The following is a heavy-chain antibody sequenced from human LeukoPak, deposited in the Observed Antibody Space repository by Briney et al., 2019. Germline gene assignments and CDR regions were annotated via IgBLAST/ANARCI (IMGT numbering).Heavy chain of an antibody. Sequence: ASVKVSCRPSGYTFTDSYIHWVRQAPGVGLQWMGWISPNNGDTKYAEDFQDRVTMTRDTSINTAYMELNGLTPDDTAVYYCVRSPIGASAYWGRGTLVTVSS. CDR2: ISPNNGDT. CDR1: GYTFTDSY. D-gene: IGHD3-10*01. J-gene: IGHJ4*02. V-gene: IGHV1-2*02. CDR3: VRSPIGASAY.